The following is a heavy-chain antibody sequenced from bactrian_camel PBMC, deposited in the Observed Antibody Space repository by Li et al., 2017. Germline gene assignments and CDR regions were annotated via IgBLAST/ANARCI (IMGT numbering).Heavy chain of an antibody. CDR2: IDTTRDTT. Sequence: VQLVESGGASVRPGESLKLTCQANAYTFARSCMGWIRDTLSKGREAVAIIDTTRDTTAYADSVKGRFTISQDNANNVVYLEMKNLEPEDTAMYYCAARRWSDCHGLNPAVFTFWGPGTQVTVS. V-gene: IGHV3S40*01. CDR3: AARRWSDCHGLNPAVFTF. D-gene: IGHD2*01. CDR1: AYTFARSC. J-gene: IGHJ4*01.